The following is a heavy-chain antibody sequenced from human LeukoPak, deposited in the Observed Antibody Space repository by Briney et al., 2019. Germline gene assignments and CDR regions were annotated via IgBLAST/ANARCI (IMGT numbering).Heavy chain of an antibody. CDR2: IYSGGST. J-gene: IGHJ4*02. Sequence: GGSLRLSCAASGFTVSSNYMSWVRQAPGKGLEWVSVIYSGGSTYYADSVKGRFTISRDNAKSSMWLQMSSLRAEDTAVYYCARDQTPFYWGQGSLVTVSS. CDR3: ARDQTPFY. CDR1: GFTVSSNY. V-gene: IGHV3-53*01. D-gene: IGHD2-15*01.